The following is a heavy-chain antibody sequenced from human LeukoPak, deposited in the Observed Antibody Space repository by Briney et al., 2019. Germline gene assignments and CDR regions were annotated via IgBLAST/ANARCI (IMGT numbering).Heavy chain of an antibody. Sequence: SETLSLTCAVSGYSISSGYYWGWLRQPPGKGLEWIGCIYHSGSTYYNPSLKSRVTISVDTSKNQFSLKLSSVTAADTAVYYCARHTRSIAVAGTGLNYFDYWGQGTLVTVSS. D-gene: IGHD6-19*01. J-gene: IGHJ4*02. CDR1: GYSISSGYY. CDR2: IYHSGST. CDR3: ARHTRSIAVAGTGLNYFDY. V-gene: IGHV4-38-2*01.